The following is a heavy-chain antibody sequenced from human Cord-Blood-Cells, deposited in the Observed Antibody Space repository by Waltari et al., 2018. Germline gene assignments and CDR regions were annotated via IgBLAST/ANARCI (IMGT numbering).Heavy chain of an antibody. CDR2: INHSGST. J-gene: IGHJ3*02. D-gene: IGHD7-27*01. CDR3: ARRNWGWCAFDI. Sequence: QVQLQQWGAGLLKPSETLSLTCAVYGGSFSGYYWSWIRQPPGKGLEWIGEINHSGSTNYNPSLTSRVTISVDTSKNQFSLKLSSVTAADTAVYYCARRNWGWCAFDIWGQGTMVTDSS. V-gene: IGHV4-34*01. CDR1: GGSFSGYY.